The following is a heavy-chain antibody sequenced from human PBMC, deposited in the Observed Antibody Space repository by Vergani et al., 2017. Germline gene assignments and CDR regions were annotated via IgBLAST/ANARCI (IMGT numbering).Heavy chain of an antibody. Sequence: QLQLQESGPGLVKPSETLSLTCTVSGGSISSGGYYWSWIRQHPGKGLEWIGYIYYSGSAYYNPSLKSRVTISVDTSKNQFSLKLSSVTAADTAVYYCARGVCSGGSCYDAYYYYGMDVWGQGTTVTVSS. CDR3: ARGVCSGGSCYDAYYYYGMDV. D-gene: IGHD2-15*01. V-gene: IGHV4-31*03. CDR1: GGSISSGGYY. J-gene: IGHJ6*02. CDR2: IYYSGSA.